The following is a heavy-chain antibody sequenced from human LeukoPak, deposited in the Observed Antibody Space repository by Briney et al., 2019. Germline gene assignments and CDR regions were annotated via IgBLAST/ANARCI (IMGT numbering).Heavy chain of an antibody. CDR2: IYIGGKA. J-gene: IGHJ4*02. V-gene: IGHV3-53*01. CDR1: DFTVSTNF. D-gene: IGHD6-13*01. Sequence: GGCLRLSCAGSDFTVSTNFMSWVRRAPGEGLRWGSVIYIGGKAYYAVSVKGRFTISRDNSKNTAYLQRNSLIGEHTAVYYCERVAAGKVIDYWGQGTLVIVSS. CDR3: ERVAAGKVIDY.